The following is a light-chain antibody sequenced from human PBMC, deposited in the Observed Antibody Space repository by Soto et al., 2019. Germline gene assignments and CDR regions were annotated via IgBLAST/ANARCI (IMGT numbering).Light chain of an antibody. CDR3: QQHTYWRT. V-gene: IGKV3-11*01. J-gene: IGKJ1*01. CDR1: QSVGNY. Sequence: EIVLTQSPATLSLSPGERATLSCRASQSVGNYLAWYQQKPGQAPRLLIYDVFNRATGIPARFSGSGSGTDFTLTISCLEPEDFAVYYCQQHTYWRTFGQGTKVEIK. CDR2: DVF.